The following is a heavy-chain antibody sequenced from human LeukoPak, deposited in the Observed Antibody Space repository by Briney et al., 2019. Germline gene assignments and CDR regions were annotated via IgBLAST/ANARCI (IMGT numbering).Heavy chain of an antibody. CDR1: GFTFSNYG. V-gene: IGHV3-33*01. Sequence: GRSLRLSCAASGFTFSNYGMEWVRQAPGKGLERVALIWNDGNNKHYADSVKGRFSISRDNSKNTLYLQMNSLRAEDTAVYYCARHIWKGSCRSTSCSSLDYWGQGTLVTVSS. J-gene: IGHJ4*02. CDR2: IWNDGNNK. CDR3: ARHIWKGSCRSTSCSSLDY. D-gene: IGHD2-2*01.